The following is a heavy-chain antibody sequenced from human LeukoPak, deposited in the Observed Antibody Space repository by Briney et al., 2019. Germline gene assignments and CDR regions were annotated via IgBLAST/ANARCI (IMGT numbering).Heavy chain of an antibody. CDR2: IRYDGSNK. D-gene: IGHD3-10*01. V-gene: IGHV3-30*02. CDR3: AKDPGAHYYGSGSYRRGSYFDY. Sequence: GGSPRLSCAASGFTFSSYGMHWVRQAPGKGLEWVAFIRYDGSNKYYADSVKGRFTISRDNSKNTLYLQMNSLRDEDTAVYYCAKDPGAHYYGSGSYRRGSYFDYWGQGTLDTVSS. CDR1: GFTFSSYG. J-gene: IGHJ4*02.